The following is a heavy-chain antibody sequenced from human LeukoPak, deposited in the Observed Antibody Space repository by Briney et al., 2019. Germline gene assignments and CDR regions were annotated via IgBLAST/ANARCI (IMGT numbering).Heavy chain of an antibody. V-gene: IGHV3-23*01. CDR2: ISGSGCST. D-gene: IGHD2-15*01. CDR3: AKAPIVVVVAAWFDP. CDR1: GFTFNSYA. J-gene: IGHJ5*02. Sequence: GGSLRLSCAASGFTFNSYAMSWVRQAPGKGLEWVSAISGSGCSTYYADSVKGRFTISRDNSKNTLYLQMNSLRAEDTAVYYCAKAPIVVVVAAWFDPWGQGTLVTVSS.